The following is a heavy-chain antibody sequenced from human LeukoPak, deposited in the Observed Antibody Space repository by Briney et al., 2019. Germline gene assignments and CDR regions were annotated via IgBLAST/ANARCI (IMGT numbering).Heavy chain of an antibody. CDR1: GYTFTSYA. CDR3: ARTTHPYYFDY. J-gene: IGHJ4*02. Sequence: ASVTVSCKASGYTFTSYAMNWVRQAPGQGLEWMGWINTNTGNPTYAQGFTGRFVFALDTSVSTAYLQISSLKAEDTAVYYCARTTHPYYFDYWGQGTLVTVSA. V-gene: IGHV7-4-1*02. CDR2: INTNTGNP. D-gene: IGHD4-17*01.